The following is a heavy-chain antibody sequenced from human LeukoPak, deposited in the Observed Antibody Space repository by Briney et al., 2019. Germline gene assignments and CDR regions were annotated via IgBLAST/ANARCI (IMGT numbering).Heavy chain of an antibody. CDR3: ARAGIVGATTPLDY. CDR2: IYYSGST. J-gene: IGHJ4*02. V-gene: IGHV4-59*08. D-gene: IGHD1-26*01. CDR1: GGSISSYY. Sequence: PSETLSLTCTVSGGSISSYYWSWIRQPPGKGLEWIGYIYYSGSTNYNPSLKSRVTISVDTSKNQFSLKLSSVTAADTAVYYCARAGIVGATTPLDYWGQGTLVTVSS.